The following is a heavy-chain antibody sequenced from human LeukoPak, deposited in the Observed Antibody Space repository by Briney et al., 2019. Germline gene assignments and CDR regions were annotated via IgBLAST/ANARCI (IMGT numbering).Heavy chain of an antibody. Sequence: SETLSLTCTVSGGSISNNNYYWGWIRQPPGKGREWFGSFHYSGTTYYNPSLRSRITISRDTSKNQFSLKLSSVTAADTAVYHCARHRSVDLVNDYWGQGTLVTVSS. J-gene: IGHJ4*02. CDR2: FHYSGTT. CDR3: ARHRSVDLVNDY. D-gene: IGHD2-2*01. CDR1: GGSISNNNYY. V-gene: IGHV4-39*01.